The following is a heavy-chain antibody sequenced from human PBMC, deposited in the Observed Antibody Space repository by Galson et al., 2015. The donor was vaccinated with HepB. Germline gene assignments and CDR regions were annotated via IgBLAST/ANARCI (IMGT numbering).Heavy chain of an antibody. D-gene: IGHD3-16*01. CDR2: IKSNNDGETT. CDR3: TADEGGNNYYGMDV. CDR1: GFTFNIAW. J-gene: IGHJ6*02. V-gene: IGHV3-15*01. Sequence: SLRLSCAASGFTFNIAWMSWVRQAPGKGLEWVGRIKSNNDGETTDYAAPVKGRFTISRDDSKNTLYLQMNSLKIEDTDVYYCTADEGGNNYYGMDVWGQGTTVTVSS.